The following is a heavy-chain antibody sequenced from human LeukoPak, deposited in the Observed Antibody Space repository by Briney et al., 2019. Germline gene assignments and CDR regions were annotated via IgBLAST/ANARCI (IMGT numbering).Heavy chain of an antibody. CDR1: GYTFTSYY. CDR3: VRGPLTTVTTLDY. CDR2: LNPRGDIT. V-gene: IGHV1-46*01. Sequence: ASVKVSCKASGYTFTSYYMHWVRQAPGQGLEWMGILNPRGDITSYAQNFQGRVTVTRDTSTNTVYMELSSLRSDDTALYYCVRGPLTTVTTLDYWGQGTLVTVSS. D-gene: IGHD4-17*01. J-gene: IGHJ4*02.